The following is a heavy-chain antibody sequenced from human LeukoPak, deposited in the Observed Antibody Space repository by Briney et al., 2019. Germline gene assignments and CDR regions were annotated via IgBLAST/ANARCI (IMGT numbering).Heavy chain of an antibody. Sequence: KFQDRVTITRDTSASTAYMELSSLRSEDTAVYHCAGATGWYGSAFDIWGQGTMVTLSS. D-gene: IGHD6-19*01. J-gene: IGHJ3*02. CDR3: AGATGWYGSAFDI. V-gene: IGHV1-3*01.